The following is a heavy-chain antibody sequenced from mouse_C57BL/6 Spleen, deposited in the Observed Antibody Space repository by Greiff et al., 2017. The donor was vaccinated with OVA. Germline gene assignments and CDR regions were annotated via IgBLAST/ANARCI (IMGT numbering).Heavy chain of an antibody. J-gene: IGHJ4*01. CDR3: ARSGSGDYYAMDY. CDR2: INPSTGGT. Sequence: VQLKQSGPELVKPGASVKISCKASGYSFTGYYMNWVKQSPEKSLEWIGEINPSTGGTTYNQKFKAKATLTVDKSSSTAYMQLKSLTSEDSAVYYCARSGSGDYYAMDYWGQGTSVTVSS. D-gene: IGHD1-1*01. CDR1: GYSFTGYY. V-gene: IGHV1-42*01.